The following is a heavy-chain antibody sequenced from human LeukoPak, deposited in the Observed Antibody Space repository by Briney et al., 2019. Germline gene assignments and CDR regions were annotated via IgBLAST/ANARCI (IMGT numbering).Heavy chain of an antibody. Sequence: GGSLRLSCAASGYTFSGYAMSWVRQAPGKGLVWVSRINIDETNSYADSVKGRFTISRDNAKNTMYLQMNSLRAEDTAVYFCGRGGDGIDNWGQGTTVIVSS. CDR1: GYTFSGYA. J-gene: IGHJ3*02. V-gene: IGHV3-74*01. CDR3: GRGGDGIDN. CDR2: INIDETNS.